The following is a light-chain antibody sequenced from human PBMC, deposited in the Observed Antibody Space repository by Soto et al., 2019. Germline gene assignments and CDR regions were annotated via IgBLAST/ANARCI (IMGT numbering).Light chain of an antibody. CDR2: AAS. CDR3: QQYDASPPYT. V-gene: IGKV3-20*01. Sequence: EIVLTQSPDTLSLSPGERATLSCRASRTIASSYLGWYQQKPGQAPRLLIYAASHRATGVPDRFIGSGSGADFTLTITRLEPEDFAVYYCQQYDASPPYTFGQGTKLENK. CDR1: RTIASSY. J-gene: IGKJ2*01.